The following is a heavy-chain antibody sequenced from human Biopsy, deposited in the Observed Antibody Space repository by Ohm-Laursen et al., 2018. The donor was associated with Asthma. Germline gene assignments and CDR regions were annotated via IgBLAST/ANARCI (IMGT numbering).Heavy chain of an antibody. D-gene: IGHD6-19*01. Sequence: PGTLSLTCTVSGGSISSYYWSWIRRAPGKGLEWIGYVQYNGRSNYNPSLKSRVTISVDTFTDRCSLRLTSVTAADTAIYYCARSIAVAGVPFDPWGQGTLVTVSS. CDR1: GGSISSYY. CDR3: ARSIAVAGVPFDP. J-gene: IGHJ5*02. V-gene: IGHV4-59*01. CDR2: VQYNGRS.